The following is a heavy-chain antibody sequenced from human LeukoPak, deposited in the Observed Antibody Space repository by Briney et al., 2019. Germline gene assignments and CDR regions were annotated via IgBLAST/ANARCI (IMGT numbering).Heavy chain of an antibody. Sequence: GGSLRLSCAASGFTFSSYGMHWVRQAPGKGLEWVAVISYDGSNKYYADSVKGRFTISRDNSKNTLYLQMNSLRAEDTAVYYCAKDILAGTFSYFDYWGQRTLVTVSS. D-gene: IGHD3-9*01. CDR1: GFTFSSYG. CDR2: ISYDGSNK. CDR3: AKDILAGTFSYFDY. J-gene: IGHJ4*02. V-gene: IGHV3-30*18.